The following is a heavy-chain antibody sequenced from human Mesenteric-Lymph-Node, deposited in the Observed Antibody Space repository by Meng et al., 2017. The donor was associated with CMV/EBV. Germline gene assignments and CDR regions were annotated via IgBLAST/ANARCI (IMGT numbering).Heavy chain of an antibody. CDR1: GYRFPTYW. CDR2: IDPTDSYT. V-gene: IGHV5-10-1*01. J-gene: IGHJ4*02. D-gene: IGHD2-2*01. Sequence: SGYRFPTYWIGWVRQMPGKGLEWMGRIDPTDSYTDYSPSFQGHVTISVDKSITTAYLQWSSLKASDTAIYYCVRLSLKGQAYATGDFWGQGSLVTVSS. CDR3: VRLSLKGQAYATGDF.